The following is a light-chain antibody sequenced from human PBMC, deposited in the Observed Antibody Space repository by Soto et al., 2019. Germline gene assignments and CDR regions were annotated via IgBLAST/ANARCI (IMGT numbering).Light chain of an antibody. Sequence: QSVLTQPPSVSAAPGQKVTISCSGSSSNIGDNYVSWYQQLPGKAPKIVSHDNNKRPSGIPDRFSGSKSGTSATLDITGLQTGDEADYYCGTWDDNLRVVVFGGGTKLTVL. CDR3: GTWDDNLRVVV. V-gene: IGLV1-51*01. CDR1: SSNIGDNY. CDR2: DNN. J-gene: IGLJ2*01.